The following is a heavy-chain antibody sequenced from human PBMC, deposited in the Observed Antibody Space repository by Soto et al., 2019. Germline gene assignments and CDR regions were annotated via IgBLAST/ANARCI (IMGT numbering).Heavy chain of an antibody. J-gene: IGHJ4*02. CDR1: GYSFTSYW. CDR2: IYPGDSDT. D-gene: IGHD2-2*02. V-gene: IGHV5-51*01. CDR3: ATLADCSSTSSYTFTRFDY. Sequence: PGESLKISCKGSGYSFTSYWFGWVRQMPGKGLEWMGIIYPGDSDTRYSPTFQGQVTISADKSICTAYLQWSSLKASDTAMYYCATLADCSSTSSYTFTRFDYWGQGTLVTVSS.